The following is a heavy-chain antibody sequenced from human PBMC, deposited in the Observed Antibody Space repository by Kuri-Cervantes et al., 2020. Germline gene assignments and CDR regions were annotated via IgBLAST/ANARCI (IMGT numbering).Heavy chain of an antibody. CDR2: IKNGADT. CDR1: GFTFSSYG. V-gene: IGHV3-13*01. CDR3: AKLGAVTYYYYYYMDV. D-gene: IGHD3-16*01. Sequence: GGSLRLSCAASGFTFSSYGMHWVRQAPGKGLEWVSSIKNGADTDYLGSVKGRFTITRENAKNTLYLQMNSLRDGDTAVYYCAKLGAVTYYYYYYMDVWGKGTTVTVSS. J-gene: IGHJ6*03.